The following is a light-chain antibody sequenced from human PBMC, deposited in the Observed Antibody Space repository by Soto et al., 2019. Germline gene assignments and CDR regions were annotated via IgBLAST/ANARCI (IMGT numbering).Light chain of an antibody. CDR3: QHYNNLPPYS. V-gene: IGKV3-15*01. J-gene: IGKJ2*03. Sequence: ETVMTQSPATLSVSPGERATLSCRASQSVRSNLAWYQQKPGQPPRLLIYGASTRVTGIPARFTGSGSGTDFTLTISRLQSEDFAVYYCQHYNNLPPYSFGQGTKLEIK. CDR2: GAS. CDR1: QSVRSN.